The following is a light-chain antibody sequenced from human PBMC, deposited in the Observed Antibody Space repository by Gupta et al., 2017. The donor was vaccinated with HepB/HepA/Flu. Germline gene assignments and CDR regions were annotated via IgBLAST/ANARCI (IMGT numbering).Light chain of an antibody. Sequence: QSALTQPASVSGSPGQSITISCTGTSSDVGTYNYVSWYQQHPGKAPKLMIYDVTNRPSGVSNRFSGSKSGNTAYLTISGLQSEDEADYYCCSYTSRITYVFGSGTKVTVL. V-gene: IGLV2-14*03. J-gene: IGLJ1*01. CDR1: SSDVGTYNY. CDR3: CSYTSRITYV. CDR2: DVT.